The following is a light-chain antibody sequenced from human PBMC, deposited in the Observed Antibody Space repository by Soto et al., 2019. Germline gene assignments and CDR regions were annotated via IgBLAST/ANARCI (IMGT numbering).Light chain of an antibody. J-gene: IGKJ1*01. CDR2: KAS. CDR3: QQYNSYSRT. Sequence: DIQMTQSPSTLSGSVGDRVTITCLASQTISSWLAWYQQKPGKAPKLLIYKASTLKSGAPSRFSGSGSGTEFTLTISSLQPDDFATYYCQQYNSYSRTFGQGTKVDIK. CDR1: QTISSW. V-gene: IGKV1-5*03.